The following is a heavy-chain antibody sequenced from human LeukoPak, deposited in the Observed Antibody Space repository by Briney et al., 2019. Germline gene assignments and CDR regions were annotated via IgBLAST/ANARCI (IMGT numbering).Heavy chain of an antibody. CDR2: IYHSGST. CDR3: ARRTTYFGWLPSESPSCFDY. J-gene: IGHJ4*02. CDR1: GYSISKGYY. V-gene: IGHV4-38-2*02. D-gene: IGHD3-9*01. Sequence: PSETLSLTCTVSGYSISKGYYWGWIRPPPGKGLEWIGTIYHSGSTYYNPSLKSRVTISVDTSKNQFSLKLSSVTAADTAVFYCARRTTYFGWLPSESPSCFDYWGQGTLVTVSS.